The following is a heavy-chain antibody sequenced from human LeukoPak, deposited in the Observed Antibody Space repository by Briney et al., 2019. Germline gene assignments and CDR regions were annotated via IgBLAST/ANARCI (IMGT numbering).Heavy chain of an antibody. Sequence: GGSLRLSCAASGFTFSSYWMHWVRQAPGKGLVWVSRINTDGTSTTYADSVKGRFTISRDNAKNALYLQMNSLRAEDTAVYYCARGDSSSPSTWGQGTVVTVSS. CDR3: ARGDSSSPST. V-gene: IGHV3-74*01. J-gene: IGHJ3*01. CDR2: INTDGTST. CDR1: GFTFSSYW. D-gene: IGHD6-6*01.